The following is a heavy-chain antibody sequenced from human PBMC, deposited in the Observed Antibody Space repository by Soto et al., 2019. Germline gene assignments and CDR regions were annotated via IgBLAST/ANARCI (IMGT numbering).Heavy chain of an antibody. CDR3: ARVEHSSSWSTPGDY. V-gene: IGHV1-69*13. Sequence: ASVKVSCKASGGTFSSYAISWVRQAPGQGLEWMGGIIPIFGTANYAQKFQGRVTITADESTSTAYMELSSLRSEDTAVYYCARVEHSSSWSTPGDYWGQGTLVTVSS. J-gene: IGHJ4*02. CDR1: GGTFSSYA. CDR2: IIPIFGTA. D-gene: IGHD6-13*01.